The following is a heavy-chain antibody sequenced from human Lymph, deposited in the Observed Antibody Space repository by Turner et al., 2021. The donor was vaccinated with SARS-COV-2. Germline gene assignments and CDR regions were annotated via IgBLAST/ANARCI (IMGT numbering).Heavy chain of an antibody. J-gene: IGHJ4*02. V-gene: IGHV3-23*01. CDR2: ISGSGGST. CDR1: GFTFSSYA. D-gene: IGHD6-13*01. CDR3: ARGLGSSWYSGGFDY. Sequence: EVQLLESGGGLVQPGGSLRLSCAASGFTFSSYAMSWVRQDPGKGLEWVTVISGSGGSTYYADSVKGWFTISRDNSKNTLYLQMNSLRAEDTAVYYCARGLGSSWYSGGFDYWGQGTLVTVSS.